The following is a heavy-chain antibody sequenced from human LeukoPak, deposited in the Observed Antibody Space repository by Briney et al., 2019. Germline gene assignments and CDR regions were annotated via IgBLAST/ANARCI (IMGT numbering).Heavy chain of an antibody. CDR1: GFTFGDYA. Sequence: PGGSLRLSCTASGFTFGDYAMSWIRQPPGKGLEWIGSMSYSGRTYYNPSLKTRVTVSLDTSKNQFSLNLISVTAADTAVYYCARSPQGTATTANWLDPWGQGTLVTVSS. J-gene: IGHJ5*02. CDR3: ARSPQGTATTANWLDP. V-gene: IGHV4-39*07. D-gene: IGHD4-17*01. CDR2: MSYSGRT.